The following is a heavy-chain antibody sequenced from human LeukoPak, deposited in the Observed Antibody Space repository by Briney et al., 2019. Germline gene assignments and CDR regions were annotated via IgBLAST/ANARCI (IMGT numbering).Heavy chain of an antibody. D-gene: IGHD4-17*01. CDR3: ATGTHYGLLPY. J-gene: IGHJ4*02. CDR1: GYSLTELS. CDR2: FDPGNGEM. Sequence: GASVKVSCKVSGYSLTELSMHWVRQAPGKGLEWMGGFDPGNGEMIYEQKFQGRVTMTEDTSTDTAYMELSSLRSEGTALYYCATGTHYGLLPYWGQGTLVTVSS. V-gene: IGHV1-24*01.